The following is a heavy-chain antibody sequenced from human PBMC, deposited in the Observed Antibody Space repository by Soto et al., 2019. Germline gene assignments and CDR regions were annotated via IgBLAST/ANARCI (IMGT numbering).Heavy chain of an antibody. J-gene: IGHJ6*02. CDR2: IIPIFGTA. CDR1: GGTFSSYA. Sequence: ASVKVSCKASGGTFSSYAISWVRQAPGQGLEWMGGIIPIFGTANYAQKFQGRVTITADESTSTAYMELSSLRSEDTAVYYCASKSEGATASVDYYYGMDVWGQGTTVTVSS. D-gene: IGHD5-18*01. CDR3: ASKSEGATASVDYYYGMDV. V-gene: IGHV1-69*13.